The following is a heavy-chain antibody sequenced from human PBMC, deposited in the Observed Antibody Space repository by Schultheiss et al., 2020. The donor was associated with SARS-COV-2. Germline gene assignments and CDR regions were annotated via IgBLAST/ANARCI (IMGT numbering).Heavy chain of an antibody. D-gene: IGHD3-3*01. V-gene: IGHV4-59*08. CDR1: GGSISSYY. CDR2: IYYSVST. Sequence: SETLSLTCTVSGGSISSYYWSWIRQPAGKGLEWIGYIYYSVSTYYNTSLRSRVTISVDTSKNQFSLKLSSVTAADTAVYYCASVTFWSGYLYYFDYWGQGTLVTVSS. CDR3: ASVTFWSGYLYYFDY. J-gene: IGHJ4*02.